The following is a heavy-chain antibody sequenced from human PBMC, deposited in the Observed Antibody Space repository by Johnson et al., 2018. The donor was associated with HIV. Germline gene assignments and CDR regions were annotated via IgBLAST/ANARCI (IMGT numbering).Heavy chain of an antibody. Sequence: QVQLVESGGGVVQPGRSLRLSCAASGFTFSNYAMHWVRQAPGKGLEWVAVISFDGTKRYYADSVKGRFTISRDNSKNKLYLQMNSLRLGDTAVYYCAAPEYWGQGTMVTVSS. CDR3: AAPEY. CDR2: ISFDGTKR. D-gene: IGHD2/OR15-2a*01. CDR1: GFTFSNYA. J-gene: IGHJ3*01. V-gene: IGHV3-30-3*01.